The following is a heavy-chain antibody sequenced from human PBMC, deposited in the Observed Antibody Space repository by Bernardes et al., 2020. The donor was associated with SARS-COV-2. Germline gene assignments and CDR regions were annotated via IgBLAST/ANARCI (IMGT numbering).Heavy chain of an antibody. Sequence: GWSLRLSCAASGFTFSSYWMHWVRQAPGKGLVWVSRINSDGSSKSYADSVKGRFTISRDNAKNTLYLQMNSLRAEDTAVYYCARVGRYSGYGAWGQGTLVTVSS. J-gene: IGHJ5*02. D-gene: IGHD5-12*01. CDR3: ARVGRYSGYGA. V-gene: IGHV3-74*01. CDR1: GFTFSSYW. CDR2: INSDGSSK.